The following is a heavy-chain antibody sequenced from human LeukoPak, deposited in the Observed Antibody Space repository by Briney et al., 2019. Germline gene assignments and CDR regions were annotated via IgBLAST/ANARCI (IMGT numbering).Heavy chain of an antibody. V-gene: IGHV3-21*01. CDR3: ARDHYGDSDY. CDR2: ISSSSSYI. Sequence: GGPLRLSCAASGFTFSSYSMNWVRQAPGKGLEWVSSISSSSSYIYHADSVKGRFTISRDNAKNSLYLQMNSLRAEDTAVYYCARDHYGDSDYWGQGTLVTVSS. J-gene: IGHJ4*02. CDR1: GFTFSSYS. D-gene: IGHD4-17*01.